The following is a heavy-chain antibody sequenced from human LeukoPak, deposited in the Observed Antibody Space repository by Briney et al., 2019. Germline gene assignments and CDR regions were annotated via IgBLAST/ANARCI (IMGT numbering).Heavy chain of an antibody. CDR2: ISYDGSNK. Sequence: GGSLRLSCAASGFTFSSYGMHWVRQAPGKGLEWVAVISYDGSNKYYADSVKGRFTISRDNSKNTLYLQMNSLRAEDTAVYYCAKELSAWLDYWGQGTLVTVFS. CDR1: GFTFSSYG. CDR3: AKELSAWLDY. V-gene: IGHV3-30*18. J-gene: IGHJ4*02.